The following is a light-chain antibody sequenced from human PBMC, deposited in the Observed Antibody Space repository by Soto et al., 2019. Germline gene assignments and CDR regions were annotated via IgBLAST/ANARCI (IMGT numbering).Light chain of an antibody. CDR2: DAS. CDR1: QSVSSR. Sequence: EIVLTQSPATLSLSPGERATLSCRASQSVSSRLAWYQQKPGQAPRLLIYDASNRATGIPARFSGSGSGTDFTLTINSLEPEDFADYHCQQRRDWPITFGQGTRLEIK. V-gene: IGKV3-11*01. CDR3: QQRRDWPIT. J-gene: IGKJ5*01.